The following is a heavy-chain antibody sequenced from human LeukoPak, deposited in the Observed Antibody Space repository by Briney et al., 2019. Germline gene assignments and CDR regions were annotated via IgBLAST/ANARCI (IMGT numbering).Heavy chain of an antibody. J-gene: IGHJ4*03. V-gene: IGHV4-34*01. CDR1: GGSFSRYY. CDR2: IDHRGDT. D-gene: IGHD5-24*01. CDR3: ARGATISETGYFDF. Sequence: SETLSLTCAVYGGSFSRYYWSWIRQSPGKGLEWIAEIDHRGDTNYNPSVKSRVAISVDTSKNQFSLKMRSLSAADTALYYCARGATISETGYFDFWGHGTLVTVSS.